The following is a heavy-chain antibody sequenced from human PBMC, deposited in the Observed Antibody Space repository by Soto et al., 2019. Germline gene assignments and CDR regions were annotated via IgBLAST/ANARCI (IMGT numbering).Heavy chain of an antibody. D-gene: IGHD4-17*01. CDR1: GYTFTTYG. CDR2: ISAYSGNT. Sequence: QVQLVQSGAGVKKPGASVKVSCKASGYTFTTYGISWVRQAPGQGLEWVGWISAYSGNTKYAQKLQGRVTVTTDTSTSTAYMEVRSLRSDDTAVYYCAGGRYGDYWGQGTLVTTSS. J-gene: IGHJ4*02. CDR3: AGGRYGDY. V-gene: IGHV1-18*01.